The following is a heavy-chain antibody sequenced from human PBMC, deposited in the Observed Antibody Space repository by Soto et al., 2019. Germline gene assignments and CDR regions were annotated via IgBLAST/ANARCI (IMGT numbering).Heavy chain of an antibody. V-gene: IGHV4-30-4*01. CDR2: IYYSGST. Sequence: PSETLSLTCTVSGGSISSGDYYWSWIRQPPGKGLEWIGYIYYSGSTYYNPSLKSRVTISVDTSKNQFSLKLSSVTAADTAVYYCARDLIAAPRTSRTSLYWGQGTLDTVSS. CDR3: ARDLIAAPRTSRTSLY. CDR1: GGSISSGDYY. J-gene: IGHJ4*02. D-gene: IGHD6-13*01.